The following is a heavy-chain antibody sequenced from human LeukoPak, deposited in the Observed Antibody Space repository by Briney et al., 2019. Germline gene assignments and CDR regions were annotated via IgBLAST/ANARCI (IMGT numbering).Heavy chain of an antibody. Sequence: SETLSLTCAVYGGSFSGYYWSWIRQPPGKGLEWIGNIYYSESTYYNPSLKSRVTISVDTSKNQFSLKLSSVTAADTAVYYCARQRRDGYNYFDYWGQGTLVTVSS. V-gene: IGHV4-34*01. J-gene: IGHJ4*02. CDR1: GGSFSGYY. D-gene: IGHD5-24*01. CDR2: IYYSEST. CDR3: ARQRRDGYNYFDY.